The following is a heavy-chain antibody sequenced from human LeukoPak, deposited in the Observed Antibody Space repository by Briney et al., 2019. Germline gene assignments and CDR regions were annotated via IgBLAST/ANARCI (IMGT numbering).Heavy chain of an antibody. Sequence: GGSLRLSCAASGFTFSSYWMHWVRQAPGKGLEWVAHIKQDGSENTYMDSVKGRFTISRDNAENSFFLQMSSLRVEDTAVYYCVRGGKYYYDSNGYYPHFDYWGRGTLVTVSS. J-gene: IGHJ4*02. CDR1: GFTFSSYW. CDR3: VRGGKYYYDSNGYYPHFDY. V-gene: IGHV3-7*01. CDR2: IKQDGSEN. D-gene: IGHD3-22*01.